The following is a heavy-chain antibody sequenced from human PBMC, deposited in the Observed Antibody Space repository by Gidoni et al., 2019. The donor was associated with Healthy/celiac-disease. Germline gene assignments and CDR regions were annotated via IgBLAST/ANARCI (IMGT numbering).Heavy chain of an antibody. CDR3: TRDLDYSNHQGGFYGLDV. Sequence: EVQLVESGGGLVQPGRSLCLYCTASAFSFGYSAMSWFRQAHGKGLGWVGFIRSKAYGGTEEYAASVKGRFTISRDDSKSIAYLQMNSLKTGDTAVYYCTRDLDYSNHQGGFYGLDVWGQGTTVTVSS. V-gene: IGHV3-49*03. CDR1: AFSFGYSA. J-gene: IGHJ6*02. CDR2: IRSKAYGGTE. D-gene: IGHD4-4*01.